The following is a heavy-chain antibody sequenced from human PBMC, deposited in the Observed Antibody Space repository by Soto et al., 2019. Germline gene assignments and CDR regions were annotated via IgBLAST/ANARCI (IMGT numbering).Heavy chain of an antibody. D-gene: IGHD1-1*01. J-gene: IGHJ4*02. V-gene: IGHV3-23*01. CDR1: GFNIPDYG. Sequence: EVQLLESGGGSVQPGGSLKLSCGVSGFNIPDYGVTWVRQPPGKGLEWVSGFTGGHGKTFYADSVRSRFTLSREDSRNMVYLQMDSLRVEDTAVYYCTRWNGFGDSWGQGTLVTVAS. CDR3: TRWNGFGDS. CDR2: FTGGHGKT.